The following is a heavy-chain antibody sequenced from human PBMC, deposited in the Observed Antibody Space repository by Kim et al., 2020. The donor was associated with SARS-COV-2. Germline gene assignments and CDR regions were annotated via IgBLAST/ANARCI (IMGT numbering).Heavy chain of an antibody. CDR3: ARGGRGGYGYGMDV. V-gene: IGHV3-64*02. CDR2: ISSNGGST. Sequence: GGSLRLSCAASGFTFSSYAMHWVRQAPGKGLEYVSAISSNGGSTYYADSVKGRFTISRDNSKNTLYLQMGSLRAEDMAVYYCARGGRGGYGYGMDVWGQGTTVTVSS. CDR1: GFTFSSYA. J-gene: IGHJ6*02. D-gene: IGHD3-16*01.